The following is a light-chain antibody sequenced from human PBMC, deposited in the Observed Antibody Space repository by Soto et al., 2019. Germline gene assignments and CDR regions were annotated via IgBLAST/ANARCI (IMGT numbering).Light chain of an antibody. V-gene: IGKV3-20*01. J-gene: IGKJ4*01. CDR1: QSVSSSY. CDR2: GAS. Sequence: EIVLTQSPGTLSLSPGERATLSCRASQSVSSSYLAWYQQKPGQAPRLLIYGASSRATGIPDRFSGSGSGTDCTLTISRLEPEDFALYYCQQHDSSPLTFGGGTKVEIK. CDR3: QQHDSSPLT.